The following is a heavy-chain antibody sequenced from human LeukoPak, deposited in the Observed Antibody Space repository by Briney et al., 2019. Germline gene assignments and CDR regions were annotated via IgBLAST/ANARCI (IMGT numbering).Heavy chain of an antibody. CDR2: ISSSGSTI. Sequence: PGGSLRLSCAASGFTFSDYYMSWIRQAPGKGLEWVSYISSSGSTIYYADSVKGRFTISRDNAKNSLYLQMNSLRAEDTAVYYCAREPSGYGSGSYYRILDYWGQGTLVTVSS. CDR1: GFTFSDYY. D-gene: IGHD3-10*01. V-gene: IGHV3-11*01. J-gene: IGHJ4*02. CDR3: AREPSGYGSGSYYRILDY.